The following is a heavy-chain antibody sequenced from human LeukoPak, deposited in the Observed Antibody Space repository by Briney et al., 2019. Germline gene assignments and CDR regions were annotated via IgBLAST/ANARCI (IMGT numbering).Heavy chain of an antibody. V-gene: IGHV4-59*08. Sequence: SETLSLTCTVSGESISGFYWNWIRQPPWQGLEWIGYIYNSGSTNYNPSLKSRVTISVDTSKNQFSLKLSSVTAADTAVYYCASLTMVRGVKPDYWGQGTLVTVSS. CDR3: ASLTMVRGVKPDY. D-gene: IGHD3-10*01. J-gene: IGHJ4*02. CDR2: IYNSGST. CDR1: GESISGFY.